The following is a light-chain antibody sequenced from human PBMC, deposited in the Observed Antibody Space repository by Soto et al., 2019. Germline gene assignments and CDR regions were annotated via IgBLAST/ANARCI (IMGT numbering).Light chain of an antibody. CDR1: SSNIGSNY. V-gene: IGLV1-47*01. Sequence: QPVLTQPPSASGTPGQRVTISCSGSSSNIGSNYVYWYQQLPGTAPKLLIYRNNQRPSGVPDRFSGSKSGTSASLAISGLRSXDEADYYCAAWDDSLSGPVFGGGTQLTVL. CDR3: AAWDDSLSGPV. CDR2: RNN. J-gene: IGLJ7*01.